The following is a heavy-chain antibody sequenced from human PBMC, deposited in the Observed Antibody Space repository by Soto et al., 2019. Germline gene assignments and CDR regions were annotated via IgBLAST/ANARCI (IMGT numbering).Heavy chain of an antibody. CDR3: ARAGYSSSGGYYIDY. CDR1: GGSFSGYY. CDR2: INHSGST. D-gene: IGHD6-13*01. V-gene: IGHV4-34*01. J-gene: IGHJ4*02. Sequence: SETLSLTCAVYGGSFSGYYWSWIRQPPGKGLEWIGEINHSGSTNYNPSLKSRVTISVDTSKNQFSLKLSSVTAADTAVYYCARAGYSSSGGYYIDYWGQGTLVTVSS.